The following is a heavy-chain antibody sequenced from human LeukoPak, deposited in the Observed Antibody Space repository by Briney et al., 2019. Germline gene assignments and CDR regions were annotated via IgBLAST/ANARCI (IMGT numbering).Heavy chain of an antibody. CDR1: SSTYY. D-gene: IGHD6-25*01. V-gene: IGHV4-39*01. Sequence: SSTYYXGWVRQSPEKGLEWIGTIYYNGNTFYTPSLRSRLTISLDMSKSQFSLKLSSVTAADTAVYYCATHAAPNRHDFWGQGILVTVSS. J-gene: IGHJ4*02. CDR3: ATHAAPNRHDF. CDR2: IYYNGNT.